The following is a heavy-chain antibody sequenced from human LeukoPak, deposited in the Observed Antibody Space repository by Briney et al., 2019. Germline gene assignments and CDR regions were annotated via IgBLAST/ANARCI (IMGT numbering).Heavy chain of an antibody. CDR2: IFTSGSP. D-gene: IGHD1-26*01. J-gene: IGHJ6*02. CDR3: ARLVGVRLPAVV. CDR1: GGSISSGTHY. V-gene: IGHV4-61*02. Sequence: SQTLSLTCDVSGGSISSGTHYWTWVRQPVGKGLEWLGRIFTSGSPTYNSSLKSRLTISLDKSKNQFSLRLSSVTAADTAVYYCARLVGVRLPAVVWGQGTTVTVSS.